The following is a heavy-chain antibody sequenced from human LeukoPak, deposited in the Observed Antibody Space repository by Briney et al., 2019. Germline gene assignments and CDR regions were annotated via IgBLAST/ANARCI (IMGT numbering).Heavy chain of an antibody. V-gene: IGHV4-39*01. D-gene: IGHD3-10*01. CDR2: IYYSGTT. CDR3: ARGRVVRGVITIPSYYYYYMDV. CDR1: GGSFSSSDYY. Sequence: SETLSLTCAASGGSFSSSDYYWGWIRQPPGQGLEWIGSIYYSGTTYYNPSLKSRVTISVDTSKNQFSLKLSSVTAADTAVYYCARGRVVRGVITIPSYYYYYMDVWGKGTTVTVSS. J-gene: IGHJ6*03.